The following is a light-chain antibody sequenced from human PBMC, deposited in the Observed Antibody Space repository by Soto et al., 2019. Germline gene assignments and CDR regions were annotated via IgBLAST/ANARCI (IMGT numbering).Light chain of an antibody. V-gene: IGLV1-44*01. J-gene: IGLJ2*01. CDR1: SSNIGSNT. CDR2: SNN. CDR3: AAWDDSLNVPV. Sequence: QSVLTQPPSASGTPGQRVTISCSGSSSNIGSNTVNWYQQLPGTAPKLLIDSNNQRPSGVPDRFSGSKSGTSASLAISGLQSEDEADYYCAAWDDSLNVPVFGGGTKLTVL.